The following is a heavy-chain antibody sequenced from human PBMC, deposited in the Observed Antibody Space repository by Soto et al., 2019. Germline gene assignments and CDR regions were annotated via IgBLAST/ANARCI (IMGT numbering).Heavy chain of an antibody. CDR2: IRSKPNNYAT. CDR3: TRHTVDI. D-gene: IGHD4-4*01. V-gene: IGHV3-73*01. CDR1: GFIVSGSA. J-gene: IGHJ3*02. Sequence: GGSLRLSCEASGFIVSGSAMHWVRQASGKGLEWVGRIRSKPNNYATEYAASVKGRFTISRDDSKNTAYLQMNSLKTEDTAVYYCTRHTVDIWGQGTMVTVSS.